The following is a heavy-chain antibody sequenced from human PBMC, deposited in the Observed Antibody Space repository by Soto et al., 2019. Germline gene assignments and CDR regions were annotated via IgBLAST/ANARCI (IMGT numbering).Heavy chain of an antibody. CDR3: ASSPFWSGYYMSWFDP. V-gene: IGHV1-69*13. J-gene: IGHJ5*02. CDR1: GGTFSSYA. Sequence: AASVKVSCKASGGTFSSYAISWVRQAPGQGLEWMGGIIPIFGTANYAQKFQGRVTITADESTSTAYMELSSLRSEDTAVYYCASSPFWSGYYMSWFDPWGQGTLVTVSS. CDR2: IIPIFGTA. D-gene: IGHD3-3*01.